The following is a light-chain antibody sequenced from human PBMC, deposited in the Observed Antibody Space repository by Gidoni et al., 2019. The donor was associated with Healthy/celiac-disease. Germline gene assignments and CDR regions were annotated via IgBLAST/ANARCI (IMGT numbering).Light chain of an antibody. Sequence: DIQMTQSPSSLSASVGDRVTITCRASQSISSYLNWYQQKPGKAPKLLIYAASSLQSGVPSRFSGSVSGTDFTLTISSLQPEDFATYYCQQSYSTPIFTFXPXTKVDIK. V-gene: IGKV1-39*01. CDR3: QQSYSTPIFT. CDR1: QSISSY. CDR2: AAS. J-gene: IGKJ3*01.